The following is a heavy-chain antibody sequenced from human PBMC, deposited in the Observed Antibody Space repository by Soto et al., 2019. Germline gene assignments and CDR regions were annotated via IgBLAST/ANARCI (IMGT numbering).Heavy chain of an antibody. Sequence: ASVKVSCKASGGTFSSYAISWVRQAPGQGLEWMGGIIPIFGTANYAQKFQGRVTITADKSTSTAYMELSSLRSEDTAVYYCARGQYDFWSGYFRGAGGMDVWGQGTTVTVSS. CDR2: IIPIFGTA. D-gene: IGHD3-3*01. CDR1: GGTFSSYA. CDR3: ARGQYDFWSGYFRGAGGMDV. J-gene: IGHJ6*02. V-gene: IGHV1-69*06.